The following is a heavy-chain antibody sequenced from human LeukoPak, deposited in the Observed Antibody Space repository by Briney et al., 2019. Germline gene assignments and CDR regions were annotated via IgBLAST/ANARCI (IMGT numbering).Heavy chain of an antibody. V-gene: IGHV1-69*13. J-gene: IGHJ6*02. CDR1: GGTFSSYA. CDR3: ARLDYYDSSGYYRDYYYYGMDV. D-gene: IGHD3-22*01. Sequence: SVKVSCKASGGTFSSYAISWVRQAPGQGLEWMGGIIPIFGTANYAQKFQGRVTITADESTSTAYMELSSLRSEDTAVYYCARLDYYDSSGYYRDYYYYGMDVWGQGTTVTVSS. CDR2: IIPIFGTA.